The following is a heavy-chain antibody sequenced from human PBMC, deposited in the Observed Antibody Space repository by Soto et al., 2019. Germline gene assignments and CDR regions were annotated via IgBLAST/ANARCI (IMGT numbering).Heavy chain of an antibody. CDR1: GFTFSSYW. D-gene: IGHD2-15*01. CDR2: INSDGSST. J-gene: IGHJ4*02. CDR3: ARGHRDSTPPSNY. Sequence: EVQLVESGGGLVQPGGSLRLSCAASGFTFSSYWMHWVRQAPGKGLVWVSRINSDGSSTSYADSVKGRFTISRDNAKNTLYLQMNSLRAEDTVVYYCARGHRDSTPPSNYWGQGTLVTVSS. V-gene: IGHV3-74*01.